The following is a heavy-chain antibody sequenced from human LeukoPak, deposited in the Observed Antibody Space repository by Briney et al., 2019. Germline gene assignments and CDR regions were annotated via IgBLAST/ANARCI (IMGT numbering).Heavy chain of an antibody. CDR2: IKDDGRDK. CDR3: ARDTGGGFDP. CDR1: GFNFRNYW. V-gene: IGHV3-7*01. Sequence: GGSLRLSCAASGFNFRNYWISWVRQAPGKGLERVANIKDDGRDKYYVDSVKGRFTISRDNARNSLSLQMNSLRVEDTAVYYCARDTGGGFDPWGQGTLVTVSS. J-gene: IGHJ5*02. D-gene: IGHD1-1*01.